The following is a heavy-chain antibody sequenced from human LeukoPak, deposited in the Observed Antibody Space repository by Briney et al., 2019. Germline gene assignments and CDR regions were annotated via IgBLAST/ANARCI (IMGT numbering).Heavy chain of an antibody. J-gene: IGHJ5*02. CDR2: IYYRGST. V-gene: IGHV4-59*01. D-gene: IGHD6-19*01. Sequence: SETLSLTCTVSGGSISRYYWSGIRQPPRKGRDGMGYIYYRGSTNYNPSLKSRVTISVDTSKNQFSLKLSSVTAADPAVYYCARSGIAVAPPYAWFDPWGQGTLVTVSS. CDR1: GGSISRYY. CDR3: ARSGIAVAPPYAWFDP.